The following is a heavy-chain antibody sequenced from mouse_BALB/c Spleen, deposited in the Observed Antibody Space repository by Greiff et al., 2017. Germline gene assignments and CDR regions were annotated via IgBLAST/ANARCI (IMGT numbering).Heavy chain of an antibody. CDR3: ARDENWDDWFAY. CDR1: GFTFTDYY. CDR2: IRNKANGYTT. D-gene: IGHD4-1*01. Sequence: DVMLVESGGGLVQPGGSLRLSCATSGFTFTDYYMSWVRQPPGKALEWLGFIRNKANGYTTEYSASVKGRFTISRDNSQSILYLQMNTLRAEDSATYYCARDENWDDWFAYWGQGTLVTVSA. J-gene: IGHJ3*01. V-gene: IGHV7-3*02.